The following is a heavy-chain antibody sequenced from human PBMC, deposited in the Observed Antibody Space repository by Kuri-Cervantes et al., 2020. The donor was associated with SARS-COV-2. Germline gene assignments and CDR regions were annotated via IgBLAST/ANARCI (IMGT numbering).Heavy chain of an antibody. V-gene: IGHV1-46*01. J-gene: IGHJ4*02. Sequence: ASVKVSCKASGYTFTSYYMHWVRQAPGQGLEWMGIINPSGGSTSYAQKFQGRVTMTRDTSTSTVYMELSSLRSEDTAVYYCARPSYYGSGSYYNPFDYWGQGPLVPVSS. CDR2: INPSGGST. CDR3: ARPSYYGSGSYYNPFDY. CDR1: GYTFTSYY. D-gene: IGHD3-10*01.